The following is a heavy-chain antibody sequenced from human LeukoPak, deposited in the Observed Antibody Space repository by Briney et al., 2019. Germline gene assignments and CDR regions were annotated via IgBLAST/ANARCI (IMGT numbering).Heavy chain of an antibody. J-gene: IGHJ4*02. CDR2: INPSGGST. V-gene: IGHV1-46*01. CDR1: GYTFTSYY. Sequence: ASVKVSCKASGYTFTSYYMHWVRQAPGQGLEWMGIINPSGGSTSYAQKFQGRVTMTRDTSTSTVYMELSSLRSEDTAVYYCARESSHYDILTGFDYWGQGTLVTVSS. D-gene: IGHD3-9*01. CDR3: ARESSHYDILTGFDY.